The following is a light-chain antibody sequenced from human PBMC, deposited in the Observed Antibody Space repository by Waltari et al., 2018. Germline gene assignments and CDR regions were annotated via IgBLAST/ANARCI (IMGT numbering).Light chain of an antibody. CDR3: ALYMGSGIWV. V-gene: IGLV8-61*01. CDR1: SGSLSTTSY. Sequence: QNVVTQEPSLSVSPGGTVTLTCALSSGSLSTTSYATWYQQTPVQAPRTLVYKANARSSGVPDRFSGSILGNTAALTITGAQADDESDYYCALYMGSGIWVFGGGTRLTVL. J-gene: IGLJ3*02. CDR2: KAN.